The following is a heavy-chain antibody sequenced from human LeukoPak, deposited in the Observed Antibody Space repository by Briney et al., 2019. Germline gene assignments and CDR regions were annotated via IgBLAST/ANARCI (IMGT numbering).Heavy chain of an antibody. CDR3: ARDGPYCSGGSCYSGGFDY. CDR1: GFTFSSYG. J-gene: IGHJ4*02. CDR2: IWYDGSNK. Sequence: PGRSLRPSCAASGFTFSSYGMHWVRQAPGKGLEWVAVIWYDGSNKYYADSVKGRFTISRDNSKNTLYLQMNSLRAEDTAVYYCARDGPYCSGGSCYSGGFDYWGQGTLVTVSS. D-gene: IGHD2-15*01. V-gene: IGHV3-33*08.